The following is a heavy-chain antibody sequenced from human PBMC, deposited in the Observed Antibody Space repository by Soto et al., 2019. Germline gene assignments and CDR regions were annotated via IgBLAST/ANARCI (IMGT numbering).Heavy chain of an antibody. V-gene: IGHV3-74*03. D-gene: IGHD5-18*01. CDR1: GFTFSSYW. J-gene: IGHJ5*02. CDR2: LKSDGSGT. CDR3: VRGYRAYTDGNGYLSRP. Sequence: EVQLVESGGGLVQPGGSLRLSCAASGFTFSSYWMHWVRQAPGKGLVWVSRLKSDGSGTMYADSVKGRLTISRDNAKNMLDWQMAGPSVQATAVYFCVRGYRAYTDGNGYLSRPWGQGTRVFVSS.